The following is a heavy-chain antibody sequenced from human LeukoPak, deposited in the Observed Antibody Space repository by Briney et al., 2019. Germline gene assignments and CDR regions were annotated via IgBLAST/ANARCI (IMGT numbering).Heavy chain of an antibody. CDR3: ARDPNGDYIGAFDM. D-gene: IGHD4-17*01. Sequence: GGSLRLSCAASGFIFSNYALMWLRQSPGEGLEWVSAIRGSGGGTFYADSVKGRFTISRDNSKNTLYLQMNGLRAEDTAVYYCARDPNGDYIGAFDMWGRGTLVTVSS. V-gene: IGHV3-23*01. CDR2: IRGSGGGT. J-gene: IGHJ3*02. CDR1: GFIFSNYA.